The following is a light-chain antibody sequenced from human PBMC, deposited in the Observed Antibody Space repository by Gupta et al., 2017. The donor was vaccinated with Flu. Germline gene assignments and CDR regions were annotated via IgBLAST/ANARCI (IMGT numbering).Light chain of an antibody. CDR2: DVT. CDR1: SSDIGAYDY. CDR3: CECAVNYILV. Sequence: QSALTQPRSVSGSPGQSVTISCSGTSSDIGAYDYVSWFQQQPDKAPKLILYDVTKRPSGVPDRVSGSKSGNTASLHISGLQAEDEADDYCCECAVNYILVFGGGTKLTVL. V-gene: IGLV2-11*01. J-gene: IGLJ3*02.